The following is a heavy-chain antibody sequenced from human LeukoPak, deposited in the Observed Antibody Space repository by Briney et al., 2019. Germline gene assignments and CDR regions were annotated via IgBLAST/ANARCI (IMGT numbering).Heavy chain of an antibody. CDR2: ISGGSSYT. CDR3: ARVSLLDDDGLGDY. Sequence: AGSLRLSCAASGFTFSYYYMTWSRQAPGKGLEWVSYISGGSSYTNFADSVKGRFTISRDNAKNSLYLQMNSLRAEDTAVYYCARVSLLDDDGLGDYWGQGTLVTVSS. J-gene: IGHJ4*02. CDR1: GFTFSYYY. D-gene: IGHD3/OR15-3a*01. V-gene: IGHV3-11*06.